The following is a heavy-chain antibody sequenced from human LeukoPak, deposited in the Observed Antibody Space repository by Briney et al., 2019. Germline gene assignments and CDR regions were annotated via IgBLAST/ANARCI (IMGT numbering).Heavy chain of an antibody. D-gene: IGHD6-6*01. CDR1: TFTSYA. CDR2: INAGNGNT. CDR3: ARDVYSSSSIDVFDY. Sequence: TFTSYAMHWVRQAPGQRLEWMGWINAGNGNTKYSQKFQGRVTITRDTSASTAYMELSSLRSEDTAVYYCARDVYSSSSIDVFDYWGQGTLVTVSS. J-gene: IGHJ4*02. V-gene: IGHV1-3*01.